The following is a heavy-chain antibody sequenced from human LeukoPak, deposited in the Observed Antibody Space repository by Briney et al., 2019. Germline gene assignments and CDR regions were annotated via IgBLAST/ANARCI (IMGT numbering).Heavy chain of an antibody. CDR1: GFTFDDYG. CDR2: IRSSSET. D-gene: IGHD5-12*01. Sequence: GGSLRLSCAASGFTFDDYGMSWVRQAPGKGLEWVSHIRSSSETFYADSVKGRFTISRDNARNSLYLQMNNLRGEDTAIYYCARDAGNSGYGYDLWGQGTLVTVSS. CDR3: ARDAGNSGYGYDL. J-gene: IGHJ5*02. V-gene: IGHV3-48*01.